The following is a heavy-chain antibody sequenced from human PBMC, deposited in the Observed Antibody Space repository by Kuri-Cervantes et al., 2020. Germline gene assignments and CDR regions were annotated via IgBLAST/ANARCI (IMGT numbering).Heavy chain of an antibody. V-gene: IGHV3-13*01. CDR1: GFTFSIYD. Sequence: GESLKISCAVSGFTFSIYDFHWVRQATGKGLEWVSSIDATGIIYYSDSVKGRLTISRENAKNSVYLQMHSPTVGDTAVYYCARYDNGAHGFDYWGRGALVTVSS. CDR3: ARYDNGAHGFDY. J-gene: IGHJ4*02. CDR2: IDATGII. D-gene: IGHD4-17*01.